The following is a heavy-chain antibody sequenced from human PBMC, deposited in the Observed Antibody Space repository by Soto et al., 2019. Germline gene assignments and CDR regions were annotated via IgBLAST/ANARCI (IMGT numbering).Heavy chain of an antibody. Sequence: EVQLVESGGGLVKPGGSLRLSCAASGFTFSNAWMSWVRQATGKGLEWVGRIKSKTDGGTTDFAAPVKGRFTISRDDSKNTLYLHMNSLKTEDTAVYYCTTVSDRAGVDYWGQGTLVTVSS. CDR2: IKSKTDGGTT. D-gene: IGHD3-10*01. V-gene: IGHV3-15*01. CDR3: TTVSDRAGVDY. CDR1: GFTFSNAW. J-gene: IGHJ4*02.